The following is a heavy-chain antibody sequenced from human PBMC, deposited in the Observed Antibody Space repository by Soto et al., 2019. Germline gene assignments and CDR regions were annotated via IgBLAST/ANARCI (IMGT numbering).Heavy chain of an antibody. Sequence: GGSLRLSCAASGFSFSSYAMRWVRRARGKVLEWVSTISGNGRSTYYADSVKGRFTISRDNATNTLYLQMSSLTVDDPAVYFCAKRGIPMIVVATATSYFASWGQGSLVTVSS. J-gene: IGHJ4*02. CDR2: ISGNGRST. D-gene: IGHD3-22*01. V-gene: IGHV3-23*01. CDR1: GFSFSSYA. CDR3: AKRGIPMIVVATATSYFAS.